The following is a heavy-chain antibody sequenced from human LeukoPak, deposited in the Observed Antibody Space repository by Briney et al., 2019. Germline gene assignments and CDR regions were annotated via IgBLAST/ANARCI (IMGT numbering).Heavy chain of an antibody. V-gene: IGHV3-7*01. CDR1: GFTFPNYW. D-gene: IGHD2-15*01. CDR3: ARVGASWELIL. J-gene: IGHJ4*02. Sequence: GGSLRLSCAASGFTFPNYWMSWVRQAPGKGRGGVANIRQDGSEKFYVDSVKGRFTISRDNDKSSLYLQMNSLRGEDTAVYFCARVGASWELILWGQGTLVTVS. CDR2: IRQDGSEK.